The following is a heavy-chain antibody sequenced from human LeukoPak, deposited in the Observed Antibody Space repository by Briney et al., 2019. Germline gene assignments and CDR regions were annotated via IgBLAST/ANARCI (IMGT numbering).Heavy chain of an antibody. Sequence: KPGGSLRLSCAASGFTFSDYYMSWIRQAPGKGLEWVSYISSSGTTIYYADSVKGRFTISRDNAKNSLYLQMNSLRAEDTAVYYWASRRDRGRLQHFDYWGQGTLVTVSS. D-gene: IGHD1-1*01. V-gene: IGHV3-11*01. CDR3: ASRRDRGRLQHFDY. CDR1: GFTFSDYY. J-gene: IGHJ4*02. CDR2: ISSSGTTI.